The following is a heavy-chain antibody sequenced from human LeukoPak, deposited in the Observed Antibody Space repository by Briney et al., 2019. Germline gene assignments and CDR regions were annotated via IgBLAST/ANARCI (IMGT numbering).Heavy chain of an antibody. CDR1: GYSISSGYY. D-gene: IGHD3-10*01. V-gene: IGHV4-38-2*01. J-gene: IGHJ4*02. CDR2: IYHSGST. CDR3: ARTQWFGELLFDY. Sequence: SETLSLTYAVSGYSISSGYYWGWIRQPPGKGLEWIGSIYHSGSTYYNPSLKSRVTISVDTSKNQFSLKLSSVTAADTAVYYCARTQWFGELLFDYWGQGTLVTVSS.